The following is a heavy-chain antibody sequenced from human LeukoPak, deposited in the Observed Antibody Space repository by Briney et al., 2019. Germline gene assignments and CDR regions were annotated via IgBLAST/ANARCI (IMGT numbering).Heavy chain of an antibody. J-gene: IGHJ4*02. V-gene: IGHV1-18*01. CDR1: GYTFTSYG. CDR3: ARGSLYCSSTSCYAPFDY. CDR2: ISAYNGNT. D-gene: IGHD2-2*01. Sequence: ASVKVSCKASGYTFTSYGISWVRQAPGQGLEWMGWISAYNGNTNYAQKLQGRVTMTTDTSTSTAYMELRSLRSDDTAVYYCARGSLYCSSTSCYAPFDYWAREPWSPSPQ.